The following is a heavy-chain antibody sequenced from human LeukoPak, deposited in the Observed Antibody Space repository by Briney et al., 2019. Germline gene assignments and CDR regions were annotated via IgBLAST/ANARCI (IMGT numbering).Heavy chain of an antibody. CDR2: INPSGGST. D-gene: IGHD3-22*01. CDR3: ARGADSSGYYYRPVGAFDI. Sequence: ASVKVSCKASGYTFTSYYMHWVRQAPGQGLEWMGIINPSGGSTSYAQKFQGRVTMTRDTSTSTVYMELSSLRSEDTAVYYCARGADSSGYYYRPVGAFDIWGQGTMVTVSS. CDR1: GYTFTSYY. J-gene: IGHJ3*02. V-gene: IGHV1-46*01.